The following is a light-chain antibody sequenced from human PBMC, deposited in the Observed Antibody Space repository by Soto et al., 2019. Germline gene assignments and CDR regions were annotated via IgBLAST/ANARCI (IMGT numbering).Light chain of an antibody. J-gene: IGLJ2*01. V-gene: IGLV1-47*01. CDR2: KNN. Sequence: QSVLTQPPSASGTPGQRVTISCSGSSSNIGSNYVYWYQQLPGTAPKLLIYKNNQRPSGVPDRFSGSKSGTSASLAISGLRSDDEAGYYCAVWDDSLSGPVFGGGTKLTVL. CDR3: AVWDDSLSGPV. CDR1: SSNIGSNY.